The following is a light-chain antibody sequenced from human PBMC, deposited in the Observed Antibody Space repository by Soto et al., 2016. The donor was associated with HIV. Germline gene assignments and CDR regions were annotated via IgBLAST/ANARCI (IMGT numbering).Light chain of an antibody. CDR2: DDT. CDR3: QVWDSSSDHPNWV. J-gene: IGLJ3*02. V-gene: IGLV3-21*03. CDR1: KIGSKS. Sequence: SYELTQPPSVSVAPGKTARITCGGNKIGSKSVHWYQQKPGQAPVLVVYDDTRRPSGIPERFSGSNSGNTATLTISRVEAGDEADYYCQVWDSSSDHPNWVFGGGTKLTVL.